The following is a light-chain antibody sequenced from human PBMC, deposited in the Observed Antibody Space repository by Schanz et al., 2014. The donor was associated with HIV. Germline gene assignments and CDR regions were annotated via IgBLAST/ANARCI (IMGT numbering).Light chain of an antibody. CDR2: EVT. Sequence: QSALTQPASVSGSPGQSITISCTGTSSDVGGHNLVSWYQQHPGKVPQLLIFEVTKRPSGVSYRFSGSKSGNTASLTISGLQSEDEADYYCSSYTSSSTGVFGGGTKLTVL. J-gene: IGLJ3*02. CDR3: SSYTSSSTGV. CDR1: SSDVGGHNL. V-gene: IGLV2-14*02.